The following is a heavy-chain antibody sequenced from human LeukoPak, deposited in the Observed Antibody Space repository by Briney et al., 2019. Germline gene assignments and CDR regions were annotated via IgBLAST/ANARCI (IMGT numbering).Heavy chain of an antibody. CDR1: GFTFSSYS. Sequence: PGGSLRLSCAASGFTFSSYSMNWVRQAPGKGLEWVSSISSSSSYIYYADSVKGRFTISRDNAKNSLYLQMNSLRAEDTAVYCARVGRTTTVTTGRAFDIWGQGTMVTVSS. V-gene: IGHV3-21*01. J-gene: IGHJ3*02. D-gene: IGHD4-17*01. CDR2: ISSSSSYI. CDR3: ARVGRTTTVTTGRAFDI.